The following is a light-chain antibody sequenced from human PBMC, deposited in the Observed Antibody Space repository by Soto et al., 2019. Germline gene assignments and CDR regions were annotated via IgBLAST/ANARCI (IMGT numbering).Light chain of an antibody. CDR1: TSNIGAPYD. CDR3: QSYDISLTASV. V-gene: IGLV1-40*01. J-gene: IGLJ3*02. CDR2: GDN. Sequence: QSVLTQPPSVSGAPGQRVSISCTGSTSNIGAPYDVHWYQHLPGAAPKLLIYGDNNRPSGVPDRFSGSKSGTSASLAITSLQAEDEADYYCQSYDISLTASVFGGGTKVTVL.